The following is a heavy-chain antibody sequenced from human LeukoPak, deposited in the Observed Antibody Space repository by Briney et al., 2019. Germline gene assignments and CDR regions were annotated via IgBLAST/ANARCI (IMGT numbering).Heavy chain of an antibody. CDR2: IYYSGST. V-gene: IGHV4-59*01. CDR1: GGSISSYY. CDR3: ARDKVGRNWFDP. Sequence: PSETLSLTCTVSGGSISSYYWSWIRQPPGKGLEWIGYIYYSGSTNYNPSLKSRVTISVDTSKNQFSLKLSSVTAADTAVYYCARDKVGRNWFDPWGQGTPVTVSS. J-gene: IGHJ5*02.